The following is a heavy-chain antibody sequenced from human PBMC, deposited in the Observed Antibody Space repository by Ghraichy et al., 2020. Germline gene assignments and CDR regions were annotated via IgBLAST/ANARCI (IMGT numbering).Heavy chain of an antibody. J-gene: IGHJ4*02. CDR2: ISGSGGST. CDR1: GFTFSSYA. CDR3: AKLNDGIAVAGWFDY. Sequence: GESLNISCAASGFTFSSYAMSWVRQAPGKGLEWVSAISGSGGSTYYADSVKGRFTISRDNSKNTLYLQMNSLRAEDTAVYYCAKLNDGIAVAGWFDYWGQGTLVTVSS. D-gene: IGHD6-19*01. V-gene: IGHV3-23*01.